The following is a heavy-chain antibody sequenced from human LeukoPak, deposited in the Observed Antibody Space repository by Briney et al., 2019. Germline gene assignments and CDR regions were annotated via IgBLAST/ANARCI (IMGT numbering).Heavy chain of an antibody. Sequence: SVKVSCKASGGTFSSYAISWVRQAPGQGLEWMGGIIPIFGTANYAQKFQGRVTITADESTSTAYMELSRLRSDDTAVYYCARDFTRVVAGGYWGQGTLVTVSS. V-gene: IGHV1-69*13. J-gene: IGHJ4*02. D-gene: IGHD2-2*01. CDR2: IIPIFGTA. CDR1: GGTFSSYA. CDR3: ARDFTRVVAGGY.